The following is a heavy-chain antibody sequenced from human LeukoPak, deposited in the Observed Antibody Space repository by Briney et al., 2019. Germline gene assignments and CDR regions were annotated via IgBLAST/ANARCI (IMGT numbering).Heavy chain of an antibody. CDR2: ISSSGTTI. Sequence: GGSLRLSCAASGLTFSDYYMSWIRQAPGTGLDWLSYISSSGTTIFYADSVEGRFTISRDNAKNSLYLQMDSLRAEDTAVYYCVSQGYFESGGFRFDFWGQGTLVTVSS. J-gene: IGHJ4*02. CDR1: GLTFSDYY. V-gene: IGHV3-11*01. D-gene: IGHD3-22*01. CDR3: VSQGYFESGGFRFDF.